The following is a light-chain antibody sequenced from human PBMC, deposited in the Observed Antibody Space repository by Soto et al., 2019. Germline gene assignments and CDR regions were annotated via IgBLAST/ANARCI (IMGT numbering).Light chain of an antibody. CDR2: EGS. CDR1: SSDVGSYNL. Sequence: QSDLTQPASVSGSPGQSITISCTGNSSDVGSYNLVSWYQQHPGKAPKLMIYEGSKRPSGVSNRFSGSKSGNTASLTISGLQAEDEADYYCSSYAGSGSVVFGGGTKLTVL. J-gene: IGLJ2*01. V-gene: IGLV2-23*01. CDR3: SSYAGSGSVV.